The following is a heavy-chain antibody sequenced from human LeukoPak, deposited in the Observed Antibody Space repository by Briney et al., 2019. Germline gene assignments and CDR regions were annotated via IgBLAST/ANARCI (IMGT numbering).Heavy chain of an antibody. CDR3: ARVAARSFDY. CDR1: GGSFSGYY. V-gene: IGHV4-34*01. J-gene: IGHJ4*02. Sequence: SETLSLTCAVYGGSFSGYYWSWIPQPPAKGLEWIGEINHSGSTNYNPSLKSRVTISVDTSKNQFSLKLRSVTAADTSVYYWARVAARSFDYSGQGALVTVSS. CDR2: INHSGST. D-gene: IGHD6-6*01.